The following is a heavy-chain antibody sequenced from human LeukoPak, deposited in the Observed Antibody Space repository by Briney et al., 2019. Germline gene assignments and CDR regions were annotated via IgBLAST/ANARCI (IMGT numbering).Heavy chain of an antibody. CDR2: ISGSGGST. CDR1: GFTFSSYA. CDR3: AKLVPYSSGWYYFDY. Sequence: GGSLRLSCAASGFTFSSYAMSWVRQAPGKGLEWVSAISGSGGSTYYADTVKGRFTISRDNSKNTLYLQMNSLRAEDTAVYYCAKLVPYSSGWYYFDYWGQGTLVTVSS. D-gene: IGHD6-19*01. J-gene: IGHJ4*02. V-gene: IGHV3-23*01.